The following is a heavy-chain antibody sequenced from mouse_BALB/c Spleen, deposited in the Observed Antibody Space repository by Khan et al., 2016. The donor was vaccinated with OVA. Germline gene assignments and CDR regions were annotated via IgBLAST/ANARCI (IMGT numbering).Heavy chain of an antibody. J-gene: IGHJ2*01. D-gene: IGHD1-1*01. CDR1: GYTFINYW. CDR2: INPSTGYT. Sequence: QVQLQQSGAELAKPGASVKMSCKASGYTFINYWILWVKQRPGQGLKWIGYINPSTGYTEYNQNFKDKATLTADKSSSTAYMQLSSLTSEDSAVYYYARRGLRWDFDYWGQGTTLTVSS. V-gene: IGHV1-7*01. CDR3: ARRGLRWDFDY.